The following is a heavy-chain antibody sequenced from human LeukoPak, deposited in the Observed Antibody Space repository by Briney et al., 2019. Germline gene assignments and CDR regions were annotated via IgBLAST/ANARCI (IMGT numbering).Heavy chain of an antibody. CDR2: IWYDGSNK. D-gene: IGHD2-15*01. J-gene: IGHJ3*02. CDR3: ASSSWGGGAFDI. V-gene: IGHV3-33*01. CDR1: GFTFSSYG. Sequence: PGGSLRLSCAASGFTFSSYGMHWVRQAPGKGLEWVAVIWYDGSNKYYAGSVKGRFTISRDNSKNTLYLQMNSLRAEDTAVYYCASSSWGGGAFDIWGQGTMVTVSS.